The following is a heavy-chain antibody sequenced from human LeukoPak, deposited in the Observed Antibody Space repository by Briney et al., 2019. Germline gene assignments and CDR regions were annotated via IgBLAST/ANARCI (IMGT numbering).Heavy chain of an antibody. CDR3: ARHPDPDLSSKIRIWFGELRRQGFDP. CDR2: IYYSATT. Sequence: SETLSLTCTVSGGSISSSSYYWGWIRQPPGKGLEWIGSIYYSATTYYNPSLKSRVSISVDTSKNQFSLKLSSVSAADTAVYYCARHPDPDLSSKIRIWFGELRRQGFDPWGQGTLVTVSS. V-gene: IGHV4-39*01. CDR1: GGSISSSSYY. D-gene: IGHD3-10*01. J-gene: IGHJ5*02.